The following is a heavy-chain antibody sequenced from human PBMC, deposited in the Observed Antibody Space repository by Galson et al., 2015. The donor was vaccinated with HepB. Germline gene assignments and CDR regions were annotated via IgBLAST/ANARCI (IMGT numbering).Heavy chain of an antibody. CDR1: GYTFTSYA. D-gene: IGHD3-10*01. Sequence: SVKVSCKASGYTFTSYAMNWVRQAPGQGLEWMGWINTNTGNPTYAQGFTGRFVFSLDTSVSTAYLQISSLKAEDTAVYYCARDLYYYGSGSHDAFDIWGQGTMVTVSS. V-gene: IGHV7-4-1*02. CDR2: INTNTGNP. CDR3: ARDLYYYGSGSHDAFDI. J-gene: IGHJ3*02.